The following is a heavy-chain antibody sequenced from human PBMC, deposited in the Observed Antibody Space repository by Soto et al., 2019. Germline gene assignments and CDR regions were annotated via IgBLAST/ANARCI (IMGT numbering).Heavy chain of an antibody. V-gene: IGHV3-23*01. D-gene: IGHD5-12*01. CDR3: AGTRGYSDYDLDY. Sequence: GGSLRLSCAASGFTLSSYAMTWVRQAPGKGLEWVSAISYSGVSTYYADSVKGRFTISRDSSENTLSLQMNSLRVDDAAVYYCAGTRGYSDYDLDYWGQGTLVTVSS. CDR1: GFTLSSYA. CDR2: ISYSGVST. J-gene: IGHJ4*02.